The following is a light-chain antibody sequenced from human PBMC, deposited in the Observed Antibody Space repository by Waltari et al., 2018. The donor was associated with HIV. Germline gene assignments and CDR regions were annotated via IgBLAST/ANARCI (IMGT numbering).Light chain of an antibody. CDR1: SSNIGSTT. J-gene: IGLJ2*01. V-gene: IGLV1-44*01. Sequence: QSLLTQPPSASGPPGQRVTISCSGSSSNIGSTTVTWYQQLPGTAPKLLIYSNNQRPSGVPDRFSGSKSGTSASLAISGLQSEDEADYYCAAWDDSLNGVVFGGGTKLTVL. CDR2: SNN. CDR3: AAWDDSLNGVV.